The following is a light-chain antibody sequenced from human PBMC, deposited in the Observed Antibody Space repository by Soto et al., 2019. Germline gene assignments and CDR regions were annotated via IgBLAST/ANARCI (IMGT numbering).Light chain of an antibody. CDR3: SSYASSSSLRV. V-gene: IGLV2-8*01. J-gene: IGLJ3*02. CDR1: SSDVGGYNY. Sequence: QSALTQPPSASGSPGQSVTISCTGTSSDVGGYNYVSWYQQHPGKAPRLVIYEVTKRPSGVPDRFSGSKSGNTASLTVSGLQAEDEGDYYCSSYASSSSLRVFGGGTQLTVL. CDR2: EVT.